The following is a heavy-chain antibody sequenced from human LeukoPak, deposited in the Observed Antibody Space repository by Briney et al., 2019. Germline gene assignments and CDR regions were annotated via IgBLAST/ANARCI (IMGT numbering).Heavy chain of an antibody. V-gene: IGHV3-30*18. D-gene: IGHD3-10*02. J-gene: IGHJ6*04. CDR2: ISYDGSNK. Sequence: AGGSLRLSCAASGFTFSSYGMHWVRQAPGKGLELVAVISYDGSNKYYADSVKGRFTISRDNAKNSLYLQMNSLRAEDTAVYYCAELGITMIGGVWGKGTTVTISS. CDR3: AELGITMIGGV. CDR1: GFTFSSYG.